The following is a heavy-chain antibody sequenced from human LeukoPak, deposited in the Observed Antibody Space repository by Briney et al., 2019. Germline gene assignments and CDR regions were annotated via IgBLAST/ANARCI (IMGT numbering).Heavy chain of an antibody. Sequence: ASVKVSCEASGYTFTSYYMHWVRQAPGQGLEWMGIINPTTGDTTYAQKFQGRLTMTRDMSTSTVYMDLSSLTSEDTAVFYCARYGFSAVWQGGWHAFDIWGQGTVVTVSS. D-gene: IGHD2-15*01. CDR3: ARYGFSAVWQGGWHAFDI. V-gene: IGHV1-46*01. J-gene: IGHJ3*02. CDR1: GYTFTSYY. CDR2: INPTTGDT.